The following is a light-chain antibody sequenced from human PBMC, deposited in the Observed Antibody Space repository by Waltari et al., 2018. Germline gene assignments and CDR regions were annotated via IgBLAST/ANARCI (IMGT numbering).Light chain of an antibody. CDR2: VAS. CDR1: QSVTRT. Sequence: EIVLTQSPGTLSSSPGERVTLSCRASQSVTRTLAWYQQKPGQAPRLLIYVASTRATGIPDRFSGSGSGTDFSLTISRLEPEDFAVYYCQKYGTLPATFGQGTKVEIK. V-gene: IGKV3-20*01. CDR3: QKYGTLPAT. J-gene: IGKJ1*01.